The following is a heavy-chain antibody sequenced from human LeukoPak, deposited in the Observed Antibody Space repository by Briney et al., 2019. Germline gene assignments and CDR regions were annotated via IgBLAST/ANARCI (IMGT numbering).Heavy chain of an antibody. Sequence: GSLRLSCAASGFTFSSFGINWVRQAPGKGLEWVSSISSSGNYIYYADSVEGRFTISRDNAKNSLYLQMNSLRAEDMALYYCAKSIVGAAGAFDIWGQGTMVTVSS. D-gene: IGHD1-26*01. CDR1: GFTFSSFG. V-gene: IGHV3-21*04. CDR2: ISSSGNYI. J-gene: IGHJ3*02. CDR3: AKSIVGAAGAFDI.